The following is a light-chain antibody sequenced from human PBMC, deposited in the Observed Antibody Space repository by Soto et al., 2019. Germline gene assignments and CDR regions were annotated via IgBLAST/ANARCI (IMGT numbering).Light chain of an antibody. Sequence: EIVLTQSPATLSLSPGERATLSCRASQSVSSYLAWYQQKPGQAPMLLIYDASNRATGIPARFSGSGSGTDFTLTISSLEPEDGAVYYCQQRSNWPPTFGQGTKLEI. CDR2: DAS. CDR1: QSVSSY. CDR3: QQRSNWPPT. V-gene: IGKV3-11*01. J-gene: IGKJ2*01.